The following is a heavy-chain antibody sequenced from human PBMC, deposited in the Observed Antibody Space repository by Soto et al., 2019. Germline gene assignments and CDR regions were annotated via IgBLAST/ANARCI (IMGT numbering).Heavy chain of an antibody. Sequence: GGSLRLSCEASGFPFWTYSMSWVRQAPGKGLEWVSAISGSGGTTYYSDSVKGRFTISRDNSKNTVYLQMNDLRVEDAAEYFCAKDSWAIFGVPAGEYYAMDVWGQGTTVTVSS. J-gene: IGHJ6*02. V-gene: IGHV3-23*01. CDR3: AKDSWAIFGVPAGEYYAMDV. CDR1: GFPFWTYS. D-gene: IGHD3-3*01. CDR2: ISGSGGTT.